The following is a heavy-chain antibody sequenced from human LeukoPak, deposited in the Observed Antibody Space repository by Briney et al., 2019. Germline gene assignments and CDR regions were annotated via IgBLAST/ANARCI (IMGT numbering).Heavy chain of an antibody. J-gene: IGHJ3*02. V-gene: IGHV1-24*01. Sequence: ASVKVSCKASGYTFITYYIHWVRQAPGQGLEWMGGFDPEDGETIYAQKFQGRVTMTEDTSTDTAYMELSSLRSEDTAVYYCATGSITMIVVGTDAFDIWGQGTMVTVSS. D-gene: IGHD3-22*01. CDR3: ATGSITMIVVGTDAFDI. CDR1: GYTFITYY. CDR2: FDPEDGET.